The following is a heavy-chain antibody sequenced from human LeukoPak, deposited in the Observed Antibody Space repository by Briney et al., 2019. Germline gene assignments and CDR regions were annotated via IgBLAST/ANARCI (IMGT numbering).Heavy chain of an antibody. D-gene: IGHD3-16*01. J-gene: IGHJ6*03. V-gene: IGHV3-48*03. CDR1: GFTFSSYE. CDR3: ARSKGGGYYYYYMDV. Sequence: GGSLRLSCAASGFTFSSYEMNWVRQAPGKGLEWVSYISSRGSTTYYADSVRGRFTISRDNAKNSLYLQMNSLRAEDTAVYYCARSKGGGYYYYYMDVWGKGTTVTVSS. CDR2: ISSRGSTT.